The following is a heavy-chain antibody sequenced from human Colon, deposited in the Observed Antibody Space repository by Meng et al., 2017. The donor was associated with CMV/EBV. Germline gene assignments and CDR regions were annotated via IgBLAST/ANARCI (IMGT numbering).Heavy chain of an antibody. CDR1: GFSLSTYE. D-gene: IGHD1-26*01. V-gene: IGHV3-48*03. Sequence: GESLKISCAVSGFSLSTYEIIWVRQAPGKGLEWVSYMSTSGYAIHYADSVMGRFTISRDNAKSSMYLQMNSLRAEDTAVYYCARDGRGGDLGWFHYYGMDVWGQGTTVTVSS. J-gene: IGHJ6*02. CDR2: MSTSGYAI. CDR3: ARDGRGGDLGWFHYYGMDV.